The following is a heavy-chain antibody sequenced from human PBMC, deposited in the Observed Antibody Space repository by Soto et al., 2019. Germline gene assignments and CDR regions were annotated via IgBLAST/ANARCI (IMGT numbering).Heavy chain of an antibody. V-gene: IGHV3-48*02. CDR1: GFTFSSYS. CDR2: ISSSSSTI. J-gene: IGHJ4*02. Sequence: EVQLVVSGGGLVQPGGSLRLSCAASGFTFSSYSMNWVRQAAGKGIEWVSYISSSSSTIYYADSVKGRFTISRDNAKNSLYLQKNSLRDEDTAVDYCASGKDYAEGGYWGQGTLVTVSS. CDR3: ASGKDYAEGGY. D-gene: IGHD4-17*01.